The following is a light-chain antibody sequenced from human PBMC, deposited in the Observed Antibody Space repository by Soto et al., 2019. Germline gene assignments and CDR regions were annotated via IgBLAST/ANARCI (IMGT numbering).Light chain of an antibody. Sequence: QSVLTQPPSASGTPGQRVTISCSGSSSNIGINTVNWYQQFPGTAPKLLLYSINQRPSGVPARFSGSKSGTSASLAISGLQAADEADYYCSLYTSENTYVFGTGTKVTVL. V-gene: IGLV1-44*01. CDR2: SIN. CDR3: SLYTSENTYV. CDR1: SSNIGINT. J-gene: IGLJ1*01.